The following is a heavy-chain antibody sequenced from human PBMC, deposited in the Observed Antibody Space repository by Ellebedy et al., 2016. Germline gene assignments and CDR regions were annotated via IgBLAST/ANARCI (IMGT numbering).Heavy chain of an antibody. J-gene: IGHJ4*02. V-gene: IGHV4-39*01. D-gene: IGHD4-11*01. CDR2: SYYSGST. Sequence: SETLSLTCTVSGGSISSSSYYWGWIRQPPGKGLEWVGSSYYSGSTHYNPSLKSQVTVSVDTSKNQLSLKLNSVTAADTAIYYCARHRAASVTTAYDYWGQGTLVTVSS. CDR3: ARHRAASVTTAYDY. CDR1: GGSISSSSYY.